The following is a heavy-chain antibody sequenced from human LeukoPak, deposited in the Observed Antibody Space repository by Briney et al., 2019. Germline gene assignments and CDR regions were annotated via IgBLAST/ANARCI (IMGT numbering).Heavy chain of an antibody. V-gene: IGHV3-11*04. D-gene: IGHD5-18*01. CDR1: GFTFSDYY. CDR2: ISGTGSTT. CDR3: ASRYSPFDF. J-gene: IGHJ4*02. Sequence: GGSLRLSCAVSGFTFSDYYMNWIRQAPGKGLEWVSYISGTGSTTYYADSVRGRFTISRDNAKNSLYLQMNSLRAEDTAVYYCASRYSPFDFWGQGTLVTVSS.